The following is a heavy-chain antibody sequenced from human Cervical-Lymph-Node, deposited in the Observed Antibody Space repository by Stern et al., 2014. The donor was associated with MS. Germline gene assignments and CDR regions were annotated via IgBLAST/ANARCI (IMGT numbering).Heavy chain of an antibody. D-gene: IGHD2/OR15-2a*01. CDR1: GYTFIDNY. J-gene: IGHJ3*01. CDR2: INPRGGGT. CDR3: AGVLSLRDYENLLGSFDV. Sequence: VQLVESGAEVKKPGASVQVSCKASGYTFIDNYMHWVRQAPGQGFEWMAIINPRGGGTRDAQKFPGRATLTSDPSTSTVYMKLRSLTSEDTAVDYWAGVLSLRDYENLLGSFDVWGQGTTVIVSS. V-gene: IGHV1-46*01.